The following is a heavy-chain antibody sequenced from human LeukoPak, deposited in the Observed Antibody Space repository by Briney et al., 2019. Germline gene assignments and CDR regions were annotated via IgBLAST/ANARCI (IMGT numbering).Heavy chain of an antibody. CDR1: GFTFSSYA. CDR2: ISGGGGST. D-gene: IGHD1-26*01. CDR3: ARVDRLGVDY. Sequence: PGGSLRLSCAASGFTFSSYAMSWVRQAPGKGLEWVSAISGGGGSTYYADSVKGRFTISRDYSKNTLYLQMNSLRAEDTALYYCARVDRLGVDYWGQGTLVTVSS. J-gene: IGHJ4*02. V-gene: IGHV3-23*01.